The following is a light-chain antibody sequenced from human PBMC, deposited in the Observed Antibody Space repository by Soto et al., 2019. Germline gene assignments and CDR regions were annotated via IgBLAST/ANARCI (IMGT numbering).Light chain of an antibody. J-gene: IGLJ1*01. V-gene: IGLV2-23*01. CDR1: SSDVVTYNL. CDR2: EGT. Sequence: QSALTQPASVSGSPGQSISISCTGTSSDVVTYNLVSWYQQHPGKAPTVLIYEGTKRPSGVSNRFSGPKSGNTASLTISGLQTEDEADYYCCSYTSTGTLYVFGTGTKLTVL. CDR3: CSYTSTGTLYV.